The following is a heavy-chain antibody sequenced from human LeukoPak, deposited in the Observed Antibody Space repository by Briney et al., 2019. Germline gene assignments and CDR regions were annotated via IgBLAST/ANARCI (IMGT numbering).Heavy chain of an antibody. CDR1: GFTFSNYA. CDR2: ISGSGGST. Sequence: GGSLRLSCAASGFTFSNYAMSWVRQAPGKGLEWVSAISGSGGSTYYVDSVKGRFTISRDNSKNTLYLQMNSLRVEDTAVYYCAKDPDYYYGSGSLDSWGQGTLVTVSS. J-gene: IGHJ4*02. CDR3: AKDPDYYYGSGSLDS. V-gene: IGHV3-23*01. D-gene: IGHD3-10*01.